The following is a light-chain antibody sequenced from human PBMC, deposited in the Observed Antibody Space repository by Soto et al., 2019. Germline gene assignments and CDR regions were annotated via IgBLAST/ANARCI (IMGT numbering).Light chain of an antibody. CDR3: QQYNIYPYT. V-gene: IGKV1-5*03. CDR2: KAS. Sequence: DIPMTQSPSTLSASVGDRVALTCRASQSISTWLAWYQQKPGKAPKLLIYKASCLDSGVPSRFSGSGSGTDFTLTISSPQPDDLATYYCQQYNIYPYTFGQGTKLEIK. CDR1: QSISTW. J-gene: IGKJ2*01.